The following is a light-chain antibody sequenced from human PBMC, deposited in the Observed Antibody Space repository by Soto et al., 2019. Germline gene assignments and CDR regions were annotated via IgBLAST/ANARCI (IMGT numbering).Light chain of an antibody. CDR3: SSYSGSRSLVV. J-gene: IGLJ2*01. CDR1: SNDIGIYNY. Sequence: QSALTQPASVSGSPGQSVTISCTGASNDIGIYNYVSWYQQHPGKAPKLIIFEVSHRPSGVSDRFSASKSGDTASLTISGLQAEDEAHYYCSSYSGSRSLVVFGGGTKLTVL. V-gene: IGLV2-14*01. CDR2: EVS.